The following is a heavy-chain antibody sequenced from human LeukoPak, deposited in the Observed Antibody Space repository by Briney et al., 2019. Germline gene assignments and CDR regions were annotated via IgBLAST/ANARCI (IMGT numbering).Heavy chain of an antibody. CDR3: AVQRTLWQQVLDH. Sequence: GGSLRLSCAASGFTFSSYSMNWVRQAPGKGLEWVSSISSSSSYIYYADSVKGRFTISRDNAKNSLYLQMNSLRAEDTAVYYCAVQRTLWQQVLDHWGQGTLVTVSS. V-gene: IGHV3-21*04. CDR2: ISSSSSYI. J-gene: IGHJ4*02. D-gene: IGHD6-13*01. CDR1: GFTFSSYS.